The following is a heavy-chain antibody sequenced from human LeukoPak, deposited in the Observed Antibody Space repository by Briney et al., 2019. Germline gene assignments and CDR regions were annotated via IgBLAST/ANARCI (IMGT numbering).Heavy chain of an antibody. V-gene: IGHV4-59*01. CDR1: GGSISSYY. CDR2: IYYSGST. Sequence: SETLSLTCTVSGGSISSYYWSWIRQPPGKGLEWIGYIYYSGSTNYNPSLKSRVTISVDTSKNQFSLKLSSVTAADTAVYYCARGYYDILTGYSSACFDYWGQGTLVTVSS. CDR3: ARGYYDILTGYSSACFDY. J-gene: IGHJ4*02. D-gene: IGHD3-9*01.